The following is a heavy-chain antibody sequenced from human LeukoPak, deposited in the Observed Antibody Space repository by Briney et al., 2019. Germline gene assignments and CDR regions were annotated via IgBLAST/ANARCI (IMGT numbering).Heavy chain of an antibody. D-gene: IGHD6-13*01. CDR3: ARDSIQQQLVLEDRGYPYYFEH. CDR1: GFTFSSYS. CDR2: ISSSGNYI. V-gene: IGHV3-21*01. Sequence: KTGGSLRLSCAASGFTFSSYSMNWVRQAPGKGLEWVSSISSSGNYIYYADSVKGRFTISRDNAKNSLYLQMNSLRAEDTAVYYCARDSIQQQLVLEDRGYPYYFEHWGQGTLVTVSS. J-gene: IGHJ4*02.